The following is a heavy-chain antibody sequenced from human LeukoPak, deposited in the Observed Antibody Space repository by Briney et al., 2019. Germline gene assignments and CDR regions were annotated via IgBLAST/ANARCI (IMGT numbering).Heavy chain of an antibody. CDR1: GGSISSYY. J-gene: IGHJ6*03. D-gene: IGHD1-26*01. V-gene: IGHV4-59*01. CDR2: IYYSGST. CDR3: ARGGWELAYYYYYMDV. Sequence: PSETLSLTCTVSGGSISSYYWSWIRQPPGKGLEWIGYIYYSGSTNYNPSLKSRVTISVDTSKNQFSLKLSSVTAADTAVYYCARGGWELAYYYYYMDVWGKGTTVTVSS.